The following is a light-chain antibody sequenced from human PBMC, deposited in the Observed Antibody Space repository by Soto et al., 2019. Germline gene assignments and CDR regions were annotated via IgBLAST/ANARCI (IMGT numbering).Light chain of an antibody. CDR2: GSS. J-gene: IGKJ1*01. CDR1: QGISDW. V-gene: IGKV1-12*01. CDR3: LQYLYWWT. Sequence: DSQMTQSPSSVSASAGDSVTITCRACQGISDWVAWYQQKPGEAPKLLIYGSSSLLSGVPSRFSGTRSGTDFTLTASSLQSEDFAVYYCLQYLYWWTFGQGTKVDIK.